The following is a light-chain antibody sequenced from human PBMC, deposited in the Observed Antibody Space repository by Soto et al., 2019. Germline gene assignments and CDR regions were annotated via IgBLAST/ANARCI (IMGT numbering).Light chain of an antibody. CDR2: GAS. Sequence: EIVLTQSPATLSLSPGERATLSCRASQNVRSYLAWYQQKPGQAPRLLIYGASNRATGIPARFSGSGSGTDFTLTISSLEPEDFAVYYCQQRSNWPPITFGQGTRLEIK. J-gene: IGKJ5*01. V-gene: IGKV3-11*01. CDR1: QNVRSY. CDR3: QQRSNWPPIT.